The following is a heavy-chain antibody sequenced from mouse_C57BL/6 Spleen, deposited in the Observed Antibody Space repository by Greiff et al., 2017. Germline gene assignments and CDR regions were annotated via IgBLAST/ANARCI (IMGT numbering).Heavy chain of an antibody. D-gene: IGHD2-5*01. J-gene: IGHJ4*01. CDR1: GYTFTSYG. Sequence: VQLVESGAELARPGASVKLSCKASGYTFTSYGISWVKQRTGQGLEWIGEIYPRSGNTYYNEKFKGKATLTADKSSSTAYMELRSLTSEDSAVYFCARYYYSNSLYAMDYWGQGTSVTVSS. V-gene: IGHV1-81*01. CDR3: ARYYYSNSLYAMDY. CDR2: IYPRSGNT.